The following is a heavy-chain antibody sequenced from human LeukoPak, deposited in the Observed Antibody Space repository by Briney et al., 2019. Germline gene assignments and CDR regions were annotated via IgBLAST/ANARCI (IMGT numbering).Heavy chain of an antibody. CDR1: GGSVSSGSYY. J-gene: IGHJ3*02. Sequence: SETLSLTCTASGGSVSSGSYYWSWIRQPPGKGLEWIGYIYYSGSTNYNPSLKSRVTISVDTSKNQFSLKLSSVTAADTAVYYCAASGYYGDAFDIWGQGTMVTVSS. D-gene: IGHD3-22*01. CDR3: AASGYYGDAFDI. CDR2: IYYSGST. V-gene: IGHV4-61*01.